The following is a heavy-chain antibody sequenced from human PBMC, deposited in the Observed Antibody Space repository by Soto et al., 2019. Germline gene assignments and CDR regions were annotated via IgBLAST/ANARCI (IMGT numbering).Heavy chain of an antibody. CDR2: VKSKTDGGTT. V-gene: IGHV3-15*07. Sequence: GGSLRLSCAASGFIFSNAWINWVRQAPGKGLEWVGRVKSKTDGGTTDFAAPVKGRFAISRDDSKNMVYLEMNSLKTEDTAIYYCTTDSYMTNIIVRGEYWGHGTLVTVSS. CDR3: TTDSYMTNIIVRGEY. CDR1: GFIFSNAW. J-gene: IGHJ4*01. D-gene: IGHD4-17*01.